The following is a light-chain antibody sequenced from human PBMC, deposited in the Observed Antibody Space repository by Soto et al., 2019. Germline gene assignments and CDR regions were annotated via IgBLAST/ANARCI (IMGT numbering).Light chain of an antibody. CDR1: QSLLHSNGYNY. J-gene: IGKJ2*01. CDR2: LGS. CDR3: MQALQTPPYT. Sequence: DIVMTQSPLSLPVTPGEPASISCRSSQSLLHSNGYNYLDWYLQKPGQTPQLLIYLGSNRASGVHDRLRGSGSGTDFTLKISRGEAEDVGVSYCMQALQTPPYTFGQGTKLEIK. V-gene: IGKV2-28*01.